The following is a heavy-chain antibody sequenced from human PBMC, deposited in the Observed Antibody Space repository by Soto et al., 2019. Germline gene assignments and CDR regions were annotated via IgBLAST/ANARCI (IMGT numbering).Heavy chain of an antibody. V-gene: IGHV3-23*04. CDR3: TRDPNGDHIGAFDF. D-gene: IGHD4-17*01. CDR1: KFTFSAYA. J-gene: IGHJ3*01. Sequence: EVQVVESGGGLVQPGGSLRLSCATSKFTFSAYAMTWVRQAPGGGLEWVSSISGSGGGTSYADSVKGRFSISRDNSKNTLYLRMNSLRVEDTDVYYCTRDPNGDHIGAFDFWGQGIVVTVSS. CDR2: ISGSGGGT.